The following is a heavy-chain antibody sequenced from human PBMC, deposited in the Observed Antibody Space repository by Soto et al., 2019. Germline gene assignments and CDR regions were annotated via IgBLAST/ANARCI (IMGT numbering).Heavy chain of an antibody. D-gene: IGHD6-19*01. CDR1: GFTFSSYW. CDR3: ARHSSGPTGFDY. V-gene: IGHV3-74*01. CDR2: INSDGSST. Sequence: PGGSLRLSCAASGFTFSSYWMHWVRQAPGKGLVWVSSINSDGSSTSYADSVKGRFTISRDNAKNTLYLQMNSLRAEDTAVYYCARHSSGPTGFDYWGQGTLVTISS. J-gene: IGHJ4*02.